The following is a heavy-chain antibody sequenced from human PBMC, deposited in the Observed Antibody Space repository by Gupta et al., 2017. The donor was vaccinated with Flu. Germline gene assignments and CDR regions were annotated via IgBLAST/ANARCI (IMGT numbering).Heavy chain of an antibody. D-gene: IGHD3-16*01. J-gene: IGHJ4*02. CDR2: VSGSGGST. CDR1: GFAFNKYA. V-gene: IGHV3-23*01. CDR3: AKGRSLITFGGGATYDV. Sequence: VQLLETGGDFVQSGGSLRLTCAASGFAFNKYALNWVRQAPGKGLEWVSAVSGSGGSTYYADAVKGRFIISRDNSKKTLYLQMDSLRVEDTAFYYCAKGRSLITFGGGATYDVWGQGTRVAVSS.